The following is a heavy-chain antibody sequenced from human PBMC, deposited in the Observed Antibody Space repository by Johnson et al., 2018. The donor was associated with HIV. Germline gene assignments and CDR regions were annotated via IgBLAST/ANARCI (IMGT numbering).Heavy chain of an antibody. Sequence: VRLVESGGGVVQPGRSLRLSCAASGFTFSNYAMHWVRQAPGKGLEWVSGISWNSGIIGYADSVKGRFTITRDNAKNSLYLQMNSLRAEDTAVYYCARFGMGSSGDAFDIWGQGTMVTVSS. CDR2: ISWNSGII. V-gene: IGHV3-9*01. J-gene: IGHJ3*02. D-gene: IGHD6-25*01. CDR1: GFTFSNYA. CDR3: ARFGMGSSGDAFDI.